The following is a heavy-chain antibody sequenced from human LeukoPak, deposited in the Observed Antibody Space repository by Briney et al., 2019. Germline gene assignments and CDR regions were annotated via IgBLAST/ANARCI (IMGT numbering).Heavy chain of an antibody. CDR1: GGSFSGYY. CDR2: INHSGST. Sequence: SETLSLTCAVYGGSFSGYYWSWIRQPPGKGLEWIGEINHSGSTNYNPSLKSRVTISVDTSKNQFSLKLSSVTAADTAVYYCARDVYYYYWGQGTLVTVSS. CDR3: ARDVYYYY. V-gene: IGHV4-34*01. J-gene: IGHJ4*02. D-gene: IGHD3-10*01.